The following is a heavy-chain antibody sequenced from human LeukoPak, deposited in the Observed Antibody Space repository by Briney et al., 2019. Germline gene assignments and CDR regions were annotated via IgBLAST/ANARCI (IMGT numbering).Heavy chain of an antibody. CDR1: GYTFANYY. CDR3: ARDGGGYYYYMDV. J-gene: IGHJ6*03. V-gene: IGHV1-46*01. D-gene: IGHD2-15*01. CDR2: INPSGGST. Sequence: ASVKVSCKASGYTFANYYMHWVRQAPGQGLEWMGIINPSGGSTSYAQKFQGRVTMTRDTSTSTVYMELSSLRSEDTAVYYCARDGGGYYYYMDVWAKGPRSPSP.